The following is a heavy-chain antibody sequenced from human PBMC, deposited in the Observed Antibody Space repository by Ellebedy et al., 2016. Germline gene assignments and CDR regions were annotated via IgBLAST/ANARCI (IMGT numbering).Heavy chain of an antibody. CDR2: ISAYNGNT. Sequence: ASVKVSXKASGYTFTSYGISWVRQAPGQGLEWMGWISAYNGNTNYAQKLQGRVTMTTDTSTSTAYMELRSLRSDDTAVYYCAGPSGDCSGGSCYLLRYYYGMDVWGQGTTVTVSS. CDR1: GYTFTSYG. V-gene: IGHV1-18*01. CDR3: AGPSGDCSGGSCYLLRYYYGMDV. J-gene: IGHJ6*02. D-gene: IGHD2-15*01.